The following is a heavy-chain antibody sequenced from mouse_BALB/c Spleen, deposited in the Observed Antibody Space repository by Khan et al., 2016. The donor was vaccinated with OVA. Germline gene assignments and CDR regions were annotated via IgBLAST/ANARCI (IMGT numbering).Heavy chain of an antibody. D-gene: IGHD1-3*01. J-gene: IGHJ4*01. CDR3: ARGEWSYAIDD. V-gene: IGHV14-3*02. CDR1: GFNIKDTY. Sequence: VRLQQSGAELVKPGASVKLSCTSSGFNIKDTYIHWVMQRPEQGLERTGRIDPANGNTKYDPKFQGQDTITADTSYNTAYLQPSSITSEDTAIYYCARGEWSYAIDDWGQGTSGTVST. CDR2: IDPANGNT.